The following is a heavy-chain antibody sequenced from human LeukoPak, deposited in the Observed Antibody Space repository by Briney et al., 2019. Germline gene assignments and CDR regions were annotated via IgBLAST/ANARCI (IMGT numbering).Heavy chain of an antibody. CDR2: IWYDGSNK. J-gene: IGHJ4*02. D-gene: IGHD2-15*01. V-gene: IGHV3-33*06. Sequence: PGGSLRLFCAASGFTFSSYGMHWVRQARAKGLEWVAVIWYDGSNKYCADSVKGRFTISRDNSKTTLYLQMNSLTAADTAVYYCAKPNTGYCSGGSCKRAYYFDYWGQGTLVTVSS. CDR1: GFTFSSYG. CDR3: AKPNTGYCSGGSCKRAYYFDY.